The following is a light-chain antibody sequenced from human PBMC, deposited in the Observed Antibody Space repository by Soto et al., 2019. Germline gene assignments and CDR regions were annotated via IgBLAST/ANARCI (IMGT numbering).Light chain of an antibody. CDR3: SSHAGANYPFV. CDR2: EVS. V-gene: IGLV2-8*01. Sequence: SALTQPPSASGSPGQSVTISCTGTSSDVGGYNYVSWYQQHPGKAPKLMIYEVSERPSGVPDRFSGSKSSNTASLTVSGLQAEDEADYYCSSHAGANYPFVFGTGTKLTVL. J-gene: IGLJ1*01. CDR1: SSDVGGYNY.